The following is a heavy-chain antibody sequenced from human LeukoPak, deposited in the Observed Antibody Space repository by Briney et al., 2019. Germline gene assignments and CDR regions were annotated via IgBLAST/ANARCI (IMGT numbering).Heavy chain of an antibody. D-gene: IGHD2-15*01. CDR1: GYTFTSYY. Sequence: ASVKVSCKASGYTFTSYYMHWVRQAPGQGLEWMGIINPSGGSTSYAQKFQGRVTMTRDTSTSTVYMELSSLRSEDTAVYYCARDLGPVVAVSHNWFDPWGQGTLVTVSS. CDR2: INPSGGST. J-gene: IGHJ5*02. V-gene: IGHV1-46*01. CDR3: ARDLGPVVAVSHNWFDP.